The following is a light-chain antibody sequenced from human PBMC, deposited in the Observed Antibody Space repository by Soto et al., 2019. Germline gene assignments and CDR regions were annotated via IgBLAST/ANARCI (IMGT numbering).Light chain of an antibody. CDR3: AAWDDSLNGPV. CDR1: SSNIGSNT. Sequence: QSVLTQPPSASGTPGQRVTISCSGSSSNIGSNTVNWYQQLPGTAPKLLIYNNNQRPSGVPDRFSGSKSGTSASLAISGLQSEDEADYYCAAWDDSLNGPVFVGGTKLTVL. J-gene: IGLJ3*02. V-gene: IGLV1-44*01. CDR2: NNN.